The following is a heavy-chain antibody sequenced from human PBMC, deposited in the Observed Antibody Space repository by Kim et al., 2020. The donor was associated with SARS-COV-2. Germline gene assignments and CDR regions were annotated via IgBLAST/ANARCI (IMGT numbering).Heavy chain of an antibody. CDR1: GFTFTNVR. J-gene: IGHJ4*02. Sequence: GGSLRLSCAVSGFTFTNVRMSWVRQTPGKGLEWVGRINSNIDGETTDNAASVKGRVSISRDEAKNTLYLQMTSRKIEETAVYYCTTHRAVAGVFDYWGQGTLITVSS. D-gene: IGHD6-19*01. CDR2: INSNIDGETT. CDR3: TTHRAVAGVFDY. V-gene: IGHV3-15*01.